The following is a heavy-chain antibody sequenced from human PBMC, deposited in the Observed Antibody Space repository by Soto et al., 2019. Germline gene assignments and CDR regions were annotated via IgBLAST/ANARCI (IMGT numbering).Heavy chain of an antibody. CDR1: GFTFSSYG. CDR3: ARAVFGEDYYYYYMDV. CDR2: IWYDGSNK. Sequence: QVQLVESGGGVVQPGRSLRLSCAASGFTFSSYGMHWVRQAPGKGLEWVAVIWYDGSNKYYADSVKGRFTISRDNSKNTLYLQMNSLRAEDTAVYYCARAVFGEDYYYYYMDVWGKGTTVTVSS. J-gene: IGHJ6*03. D-gene: IGHD3-10*01. V-gene: IGHV3-33*01.